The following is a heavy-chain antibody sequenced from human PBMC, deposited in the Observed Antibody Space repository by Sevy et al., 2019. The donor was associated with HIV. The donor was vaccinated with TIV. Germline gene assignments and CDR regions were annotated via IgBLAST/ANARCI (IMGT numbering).Heavy chain of an antibody. Sequence: GGSLRLSCEASGFTVSGNYMAWVRLAPGKGLEWVSLIDSGGSTYYADSVKGRFTISRDEAKNTLYLQMNPLRAEDTAVYFCARDRYYDASGYYYYYYGMDVWGQGTTVTVSS. CDR3: ARDRYYDASGYYYYYYGMDV. CDR2: IDSGGST. V-gene: IGHV3-66*01. D-gene: IGHD3-22*01. J-gene: IGHJ6*02. CDR1: GFTVSGNY.